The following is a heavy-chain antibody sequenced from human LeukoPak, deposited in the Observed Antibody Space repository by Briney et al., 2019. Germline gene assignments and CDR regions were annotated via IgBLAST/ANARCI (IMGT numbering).Heavy chain of an antibody. D-gene: IGHD1-26*01. J-gene: IGHJ4*02. Sequence: SETLSLTCTVSGASINSYYWSWIRQPPGKGLEWIGYVSYSGDTDYNPSLKSRVTISADMSKNHFSLRLSSVTAADTAIYCCAKYGVGSTYFDNWGQGTLVTVSS. CDR2: VSYSGDT. CDR1: GASINSYY. V-gene: IGHV4-59*01. CDR3: AKYGVGSTYFDN.